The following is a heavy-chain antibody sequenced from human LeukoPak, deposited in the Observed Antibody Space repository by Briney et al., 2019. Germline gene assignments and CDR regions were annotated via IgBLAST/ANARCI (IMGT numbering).Heavy chain of an antibody. V-gene: IGHV3-23*01. CDR1: EFTFNNYA. Sequence: GSLRLSCVASEFTFNNYAMAWVRQGPGKGLEWVSSISGSGGNTYYADSVKGRFTISRDNSKNKVYLQMNSLRAEDTALYYCAKGANWNFRTADRLDPWGQGTLVTVSS. CDR2: ISGSGGNT. J-gene: IGHJ5*02. D-gene: IGHD1-1*01. CDR3: AKGANWNFRTADRLDP.